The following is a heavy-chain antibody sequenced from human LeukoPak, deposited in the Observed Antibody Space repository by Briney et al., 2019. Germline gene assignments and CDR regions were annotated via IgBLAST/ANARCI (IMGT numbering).Heavy chain of an antibody. J-gene: IGHJ4*02. D-gene: IGHD1-1*01. V-gene: IGHV1-18*01. CDR1: GYTFTSYG. Sequence: GASVKVSCKASGYTFTSYGISWVRQAPGQGLEWMGWISAYNGNTNYAQKLQGRVTMTTDTSTSTVYMELSSLRSEDTAVYYCARSNGDWNDQGSFDYWGQGTLVTVSS. CDR3: ARSNGDWNDQGSFDY. CDR2: ISAYNGNT.